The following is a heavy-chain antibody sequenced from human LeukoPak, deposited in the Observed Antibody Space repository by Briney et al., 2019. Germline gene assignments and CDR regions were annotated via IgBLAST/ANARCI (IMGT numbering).Heavy chain of an antibody. D-gene: IGHD2-15*01. Sequence: PGGSLRLSCAASGFTFNWYAMSWVRQAPGKGLEWVSAISGSGSGTYYADSVKGRFTISRDNSKNTLYLQMNSLRAEDTAVYYCARDYCSGGSCYSLLTYYYYGMDVWGQGITVTVSS. CDR2: ISGSGSGT. CDR1: GFTFNWYA. J-gene: IGHJ6*02. V-gene: IGHV3-23*01. CDR3: ARDYCSGGSCYSLLTYYYYGMDV.